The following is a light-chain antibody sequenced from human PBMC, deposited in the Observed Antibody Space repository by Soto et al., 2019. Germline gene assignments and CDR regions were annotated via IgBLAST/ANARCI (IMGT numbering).Light chain of an antibody. CDR2: DAS. J-gene: IGKJ2*01. V-gene: IGKV1-5*01. CDR3: QQYKSYSQFT. Sequence: DVPMTQSPSTLSASVGDRVTITCRASQSISSWLDWYKQKPGRAPNLLIYDASTLQSGVSSRFSGSGSGTEFTLTINRLQPDDVATYYCQQYKSYSQFTFGQGTKLEIK. CDR1: QSISSW.